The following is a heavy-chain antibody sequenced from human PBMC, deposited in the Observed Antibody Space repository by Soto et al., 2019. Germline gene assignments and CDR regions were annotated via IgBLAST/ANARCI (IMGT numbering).Heavy chain of an antibody. J-gene: IGHJ5*02. CDR2: ISYDGSNK. CDR1: GFTFSSYG. Sequence: PGGSLRLSCAASGFTFSSYGMHWVRQAPGKGLEWVAVISYDGSNKYYADSVKGRFTISRDNSKNTLYLQMNSLRAEDTAVYYCAKSGKGILTGYYSPYNWFDPWGQGTLVTVSS. D-gene: IGHD3-9*01. CDR3: AKSGKGILTGYYSPYNWFDP. V-gene: IGHV3-30*18.